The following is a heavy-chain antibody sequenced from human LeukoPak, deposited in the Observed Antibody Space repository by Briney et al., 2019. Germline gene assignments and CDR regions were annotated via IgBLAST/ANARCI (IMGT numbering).Heavy chain of an antibody. D-gene: IGHD1-7*01. V-gene: IGHV3-7*01. J-gene: IGHJ4*02. Sequence: GGSLRLSCAASGFTFSNNWMSWVRQAPGKGLEWVANIKGDGSEKYYVDSVKGRFTISRDNAKNSLYLQTNSLRAEDTAVYYCARLIGTTNFDYWGQGTLVTVSS. CDR1: GFTFSNNW. CDR3: ARLIGTTNFDY. CDR2: IKGDGSEK.